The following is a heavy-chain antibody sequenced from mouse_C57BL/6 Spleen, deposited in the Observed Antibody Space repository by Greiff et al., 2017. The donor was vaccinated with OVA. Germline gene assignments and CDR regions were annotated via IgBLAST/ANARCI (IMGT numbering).Heavy chain of an antibody. CDR2: IDPENGDT. Sequence: VQLKESGAELVRPGASVKLSCTASGFNIKDDYMHWVKQRPEQGLEWIGWIDPENGDTEYASKFQGKATITADTSSNTAYLQLSSLTSEDTAVYYCTLYYYGSSPAWFAYWGQGTLVTVSA. J-gene: IGHJ3*01. CDR3: TLYYYGSSPAWFAY. CDR1: GFNIKDDY. D-gene: IGHD1-1*01. V-gene: IGHV14-4*01.